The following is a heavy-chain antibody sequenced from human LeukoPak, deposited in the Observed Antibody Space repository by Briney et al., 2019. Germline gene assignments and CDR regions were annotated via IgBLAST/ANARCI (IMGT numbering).Heavy chain of an antibody. CDR2: IYHSGST. D-gene: IGHD4-23*01. CDR1: GYSISSGYY. J-gene: IGHJ3*02. V-gene: IGHV4-38-2*02. CDR3: ARDGRGNSDSDAFDI. Sequence: PSETLSLTCTVSGYSISSGYYWGWIRQPPGKGLEWIGSIYHSGSTYYNPSLKSRVTISVDTSKNQFSLKLSSVTAADTAVYYCARDGRGNSDSDAFDIWGQGTMVTVSS.